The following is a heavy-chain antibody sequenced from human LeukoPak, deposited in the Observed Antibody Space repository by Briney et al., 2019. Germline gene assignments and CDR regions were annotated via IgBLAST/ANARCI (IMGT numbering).Heavy chain of an antibody. V-gene: IGHV4-4*07. CDR2: IYTSGST. CDR1: GGSISSYY. J-gene: IGHJ4*02. D-gene: IGHD2-2*02. CDR3: ARDRQDCSGTTCYTRAFDY. Sequence: SETLSLTCTVSGGSISSYYWSWIRQPAGKGLEWIGRIYTSGSTNYNPSLKSRVTMSVDTSRNQFSLNLNSVTAADTAVYYCARDRQDCSGTTCYTRAFDYWGQGILVTVSS.